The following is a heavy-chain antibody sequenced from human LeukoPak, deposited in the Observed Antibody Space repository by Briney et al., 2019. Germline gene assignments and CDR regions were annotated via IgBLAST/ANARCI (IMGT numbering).Heavy chain of an antibody. J-gene: IGHJ4*02. D-gene: IGHD2-2*01. Sequence: SGGSLRLSCAASGFTFSGYGMHWVRQAPGKGLEWVAFIRYDGSNKYYADSVKGRFTISRDNSKNTLYLQMNSLRAEDTAVYYCAKMVGYCSSTSCYDGDDYWGQGTLVTVSS. CDR2: IRYDGSNK. CDR1: GFTFSGYG. CDR3: AKMVGYCSSTSCYDGDDY. V-gene: IGHV3-30*02.